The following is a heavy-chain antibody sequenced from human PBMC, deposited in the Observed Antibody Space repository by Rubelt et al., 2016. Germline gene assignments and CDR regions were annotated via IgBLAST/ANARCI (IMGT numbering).Heavy chain of an antibody. V-gene: IGHV2-5*02. CDR2: IYWDDDK. D-gene: IGHD3-10*01. CDR1: GFSLNSNGVA. CDR3: AHRSPTYYDGSGSSWFDP. Sequence: QITLKESGPTLVKPTQTLTLTCTFSGFSLNSNGVAVGWIRQPSGKALEWLALIYWDDDKRYSPSLKSRLTIPNDPSKNQVVLTMANMDTVETATHDGAHRSPTYYDGSGSSWFDPWGPGTLVTVSS. J-gene: IGHJ5*02.